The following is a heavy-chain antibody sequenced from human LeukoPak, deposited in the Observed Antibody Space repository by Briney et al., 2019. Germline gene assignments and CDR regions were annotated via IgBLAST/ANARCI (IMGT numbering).Heavy chain of an antibody. V-gene: IGHV1-18*04. Sequence: ASVKVSCKASGYTFTSYGISWVRQAPGQGLEWMGWISAYNGNTNYAQNLQGRVTMTTDTSTSTAYMELRSLRSDDTAVYYCARESCSSTSCYDDYWGQGTLVTVSS. CDR1: GYTFTSYG. CDR2: ISAYNGNT. CDR3: ARESCSSTSCYDDY. D-gene: IGHD2-2*01. J-gene: IGHJ4*02.